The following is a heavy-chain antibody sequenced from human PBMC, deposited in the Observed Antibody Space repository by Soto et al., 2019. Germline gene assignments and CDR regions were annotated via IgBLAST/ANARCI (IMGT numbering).Heavy chain of an antibody. Sequence: PGGSLRLSCAASGFTFRSFTMNWVRQAPGKGLEWVSTISTAGSPAYYADSVKGRFTISTDNARKSLYLQMNSLRPEDTGVYYCATGGIYYEAWGQGTLVTVS. CDR3: ATGGIYYEA. J-gene: IGHJ5*01. D-gene: IGHD1-26*01. CDR2: ISTAGSPA. V-gene: IGHV3-21*04. CDR1: GFTFRSFT.